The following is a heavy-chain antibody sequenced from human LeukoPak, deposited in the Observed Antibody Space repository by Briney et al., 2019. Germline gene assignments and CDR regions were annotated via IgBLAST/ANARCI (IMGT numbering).Heavy chain of an antibody. CDR1: GYTFTGYY. CDR2: INPNSGGT. D-gene: IGHD4-17*01. J-gene: IGHJ4*02. CDR3: ARGGGYYGDYLEPFDY. V-gene: IGHV1-2*02. Sequence: VASVKVSCKSSGYTFTGYYMHWVRQAPGQGLEWMGWINPNSGGTNYAQKFQGRVTMTRDTSISKAYMELSRLRSDDTAVYYCARGGGYYGDYLEPFDYWGQGTLVTVSS.